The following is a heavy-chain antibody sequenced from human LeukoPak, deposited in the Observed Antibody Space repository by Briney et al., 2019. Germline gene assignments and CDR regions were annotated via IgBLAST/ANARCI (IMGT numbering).Heavy chain of an antibody. J-gene: IGHJ4*02. CDR1: GFTFSNHG. V-gene: IGHV3-23*01. CDR3: ARDLAWGAFDY. Sequence: GGSLRLSCAASGFTFSNHGMNWVRQAPGKGLEWLSGVSPPGGGTYYADSVKGRFTISRDDSKNTLSLQMNSLRVEDTAVYHCARDLAWGAFDYWGQGTLVTVSS. D-gene: IGHD7-27*01. CDR2: VSPPGGGT.